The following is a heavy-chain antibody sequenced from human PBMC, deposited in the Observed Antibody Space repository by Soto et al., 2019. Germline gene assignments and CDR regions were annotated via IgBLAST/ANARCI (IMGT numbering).Heavy chain of an antibody. J-gene: IGHJ4*02. CDR3: ARAHPRLLNYYDSGTYYAH. CDR1: GYIFTSYD. V-gene: IGHV1-8*01. Sequence: QVQLVQSGAEVKKPGASVKVSCKASGYIFTSYDINWVRQATGQGLEWMGWMNPNSGNTGYAQKFQGRVTMTRNTSTSTAYMELSSLRAEDTAVYYCARAHPRLLNYYDSGTYYAHWGQGTLVTVSP. D-gene: IGHD3-10*01. CDR2: MNPNSGNT.